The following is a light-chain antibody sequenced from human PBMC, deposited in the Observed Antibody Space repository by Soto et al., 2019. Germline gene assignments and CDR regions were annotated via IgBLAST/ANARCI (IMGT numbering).Light chain of an antibody. CDR3: SSYASNGDVV. J-gene: IGLJ2*01. CDR1: SSDVGTYEY. CDR2: DVS. Sequence: QSALTQPASVSGSPGQSITISCTGTSSDVGTYEYVSWYQHHPGKAPKLMISDVSNRPSGVSDRFSGSKSGNTASLTISGLQAEDEADYYCSSYASNGDVVFGGGTKLTVL. V-gene: IGLV2-14*03.